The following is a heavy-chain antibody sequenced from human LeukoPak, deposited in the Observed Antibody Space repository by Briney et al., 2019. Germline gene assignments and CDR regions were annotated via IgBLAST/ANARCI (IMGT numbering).Heavy chain of an antibody. Sequence: PGGSLRLSCAASGFTFSGYAMSWVRQAPGKGLEWVSAISGSGGSTYYADSVKGRFTISRDNSKNTLYLQMNSLRAEDTAVYYCAKPEGEVVTPYDAFDIWGQGTMVTVSS. D-gene: IGHD2-15*01. J-gene: IGHJ3*02. CDR2: ISGSGGST. CDR1: GFTFSGYA. CDR3: AKPEGEVVTPYDAFDI. V-gene: IGHV3-23*01.